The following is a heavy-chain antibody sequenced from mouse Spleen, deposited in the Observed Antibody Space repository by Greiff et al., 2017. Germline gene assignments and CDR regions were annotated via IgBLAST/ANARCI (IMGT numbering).Heavy chain of an antibody. CDR3: ARPHYYGSSPAWFAY. CDR1: GFTFSSYA. CDR2: ISSGGGNT. Sequence: EVKLMESGGGLVQPGGSLKLSCAASGFTFSSYAMSWVRQTPEKRLEWVATISSGGGNTYYPDSVKGRFTISRDNAKNTLYLQMSSLKSEDTAMYYCARPHYYGSSPAWFAYWGQGTLVTVSA. V-gene: IGHV5-9*04. J-gene: IGHJ3*01. D-gene: IGHD1-1*01.